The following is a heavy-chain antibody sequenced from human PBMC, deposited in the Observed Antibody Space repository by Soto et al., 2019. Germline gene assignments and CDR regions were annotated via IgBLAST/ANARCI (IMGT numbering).Heavy chain of an antibody. CDR2: VSSDGTKR. J-gene: IGHJ4*02. V-gene: IGHV3-30*03. D-gene: IGHD5-18*01. CDR1: GFTFSSYS. Sequence: QAQLVESGGGVVQPGKSLRLACAASGFTFSSYSLHWVRQAPGTGLEWVASVSSDGTKRYYADSVKGRFTISRDKSTNTLSLQLGSLRPEDTAVYYGARDLDTPRGFDYWGQGTLVTVSS. CDR3: ARDLDTPRGFDY.